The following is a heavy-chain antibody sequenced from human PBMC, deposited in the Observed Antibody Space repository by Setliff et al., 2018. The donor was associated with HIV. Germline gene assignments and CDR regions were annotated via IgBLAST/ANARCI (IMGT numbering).Heavy chain of an antibody. CDR2: INHSGST. Sequence: SETLSLTCAVYGGSFSGHYWTWIRQPPGKGLEWIGYINHSGSTNYNPSLKSRVTISADTSKNQFSLKLSSVTAADTAVYYCARSLLPSITVAGTIGYWGQGSLVTVSS. CDR3: ARSLLPSITVAGTIGY. J-gene: IGHJ4*02. V-gene: IGHV4-34*01. CDR1: GGSFSGHY. D-gene: IGHD6-19*01.